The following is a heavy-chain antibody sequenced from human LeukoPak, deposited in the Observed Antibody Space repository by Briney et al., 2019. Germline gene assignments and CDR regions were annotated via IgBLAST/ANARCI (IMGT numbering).Heavy chain of an antibody. J-gene: IGHJ4*02. CDR2: IYYSGST. D-gene: IGHD5-18*01. V-gene: IGHV4-59*01. CDR1: GGSISSYY. CDR3: ARVGGYSYGSLSY. Sequence: SETLSLTCTVSGGSISSYYWSRIRQPPGKGLEWIGYIYYSGSTNYNPSLKSRVTISVDTSKNQFSLKLSSVTAADTAVYYCARVGGYSYGSLSYWGQGTLVTVSS.